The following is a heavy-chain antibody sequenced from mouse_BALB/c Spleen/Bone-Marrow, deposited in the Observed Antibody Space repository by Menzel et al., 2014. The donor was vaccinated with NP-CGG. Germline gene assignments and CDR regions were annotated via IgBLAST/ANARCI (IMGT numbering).Heavy chain of an antibody. CDR3: ALLLRYYAMDY. J-gene: IGHJ4*01. Sequence: VQLKHSGAELVKPGASVKLSRTASGFNIKDTYMHWVKQRPEQGLEWIGRIDPANGNTKYDPKFQGKATITADTSSNTAYLQLSSLTSEDTAVYYCALLLRYYAMDYWGQGTSVTVSS. CDR2: IDPANGNT. CDR1: GFNIKDTY. D-gene: IGHD1-1*01. V-gene: IGHV14-3*02.